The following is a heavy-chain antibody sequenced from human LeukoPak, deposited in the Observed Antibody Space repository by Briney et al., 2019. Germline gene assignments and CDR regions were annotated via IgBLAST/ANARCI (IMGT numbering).Heavy chain of an antibody. J-gene: IGHJ3*01. CDR2: ISSPDNTI. CDR3: AGHHKAP. CDR1: GFTLSTYE. Sequence: GGSLRLSCAASGFTLSTYEMNWVRQAPGKGLEWVSYISSPDNTIYYADSVKGRFTMSRDNAKNSLYLQMNNMRAEDTAVYYCAGHHKAPWGEGTKVTVSS. V-gene: IGHV3-48*03.